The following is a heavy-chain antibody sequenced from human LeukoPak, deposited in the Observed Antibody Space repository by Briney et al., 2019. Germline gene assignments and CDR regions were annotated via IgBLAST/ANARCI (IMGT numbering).Heavy chain of an antibody. V-gene: IGHV3-33*01. D-gene: IGHD4-11*01. J-gene: IGHJ4*02. Sequence: GGSLRLSCAASGFTFSSYGMHWVRQAPGKGREWVAVIWYDGSNKYYADSVKGRFTISRDSSNNTLYLQMNSLRAEDTAVYYCARTTITTHGYIDYWGQGTLVTVSS. CDR1: GFTFSSYG. CDR2: IWYDGSNK. CDR3: ARTTITTHGYIDY.